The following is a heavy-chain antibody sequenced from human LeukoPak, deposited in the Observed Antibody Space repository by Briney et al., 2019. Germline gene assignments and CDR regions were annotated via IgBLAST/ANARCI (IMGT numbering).Heavy chain of an antibody. V-gene: IGHV3-48*03. CDR1: GFTCSSYE. CDR2: ISSSGSTI. J-gene: IGHJ6*02. D-gene: IGHD5-24*01. Sequence: PGGSLRLSCAASGFTCSSYEMNWVRQAPGKGLEWVSYISSSGSTIYYADSVKGRFTISRDNAKNSLYLQMNSLRAEDTAVYYCAKMADGMDVWGQGTTVTVSS. CDR3: AKMADGMDV.